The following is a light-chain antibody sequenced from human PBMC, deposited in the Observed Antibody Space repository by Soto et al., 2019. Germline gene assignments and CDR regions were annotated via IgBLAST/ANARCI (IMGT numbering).Light chain of an antibody. J-gene: IGKJ1*01. CDR1: QSVSSD. V-gene: IGKV3-15*01. CDR2: GVS. Sequence: DIVMTQSPATLSVSPGERVTLSCRASQSVSSDLAWYHQKPGQAPRLLIYGVSTRATGIPARFSGSGSGTEFTLTINSLQSEDFAVYYCQQYNNWPRTFGQGTKVDIK. CDR3: QQYNNWPRT.